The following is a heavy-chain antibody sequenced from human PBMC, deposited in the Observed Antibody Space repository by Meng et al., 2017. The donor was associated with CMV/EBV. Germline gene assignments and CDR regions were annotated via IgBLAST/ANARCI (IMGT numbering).Heavy chain of an antibody. J-gene: IGHJ5*02. CDR1: GLTFSSYA. CDR2: IYSGGSST. CDR3: AKDRGPFDP. Sequence: LRLSCAASGLTFSSYAMSGVRQAPGKGLEWVSVIYSGGSSTYYADSVKGRFTISRDNSKNTLYLQMNSLRAEDTAVYYCAKDRGPFDPWGQGTLVTVSS. D-gene: IGHD3/OR15-3a*01. V-gene: IGHV3-23*03.